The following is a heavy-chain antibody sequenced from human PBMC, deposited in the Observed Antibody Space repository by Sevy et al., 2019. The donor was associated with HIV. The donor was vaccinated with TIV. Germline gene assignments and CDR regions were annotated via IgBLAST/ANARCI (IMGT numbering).Heavy chain of an antibody. Sequence: SETLSLTCTVSGGSISSSSYYWGWIRQPPGKGLDWIGSIHYSGSTNYNSSLKSRVTISVDTSKNQFFLRLSSVTAADTAVYYCARYIAAVGNNWFDPWGQGTLVTVSS. CDR3: ARYIAAVGNNWFDP. D-gene: IGHD6-13*01. CDR2: IHYSGST. V-gene: IGHV4-39*01. CDR1: GGSISSSSYY. J-gene: IGHJ5*02.